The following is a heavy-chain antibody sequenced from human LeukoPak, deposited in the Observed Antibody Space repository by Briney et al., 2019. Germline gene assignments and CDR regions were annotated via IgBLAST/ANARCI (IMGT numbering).Heavy chain of an antibody. J-gene: IGHJ3*02. D-gene: IGHD4-11*01. CDR2: ISGSGGSA. V-gene: IGHV3-23*01. CDR3: ARGYTNYGYVFDI. Sequence: GGSLRLSCAASGFTFSNYAMSWVRQAPGKGLEWVSSISGSGGSAYYADSVKGLFTISRDNAGNSLYLQMNNLRVEDTAVYYCARGYTNYGYVFDIWVQGTMVTVSS. CDR1: GFTFSNYA.